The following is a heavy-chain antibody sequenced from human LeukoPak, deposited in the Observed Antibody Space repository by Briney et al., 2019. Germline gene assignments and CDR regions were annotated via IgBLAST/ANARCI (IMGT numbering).Heavy chain of an antibody. CDR1: GFTFSSYA. CDR2: ISGSGGST. V-gene: IGHV3-23*01. J-gene: IGHJ4*02. CDR3: AKSSSRTYAHFDY. Sequence: GSPRLSCAASGFTFSSYAMSWVRQAPGKGLEWVSAISGSGGSTYYADSVKGRFTISRDNSKNTLYLQMNSLRAEDTAVYYCAKSSSRTYAHFDYWGQGTLVTVSS. D-gene: IGHD2-2*01.